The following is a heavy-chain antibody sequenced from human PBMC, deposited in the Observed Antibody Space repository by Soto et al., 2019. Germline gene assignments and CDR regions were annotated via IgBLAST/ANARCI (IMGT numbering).Heavy chain of an antibody. CDR3: SFGLVGVWSARYGDFDY. CDR2: IKSKTDGGTT. CDR1: GFTFSNAW. J-gene: IGHJ4*02. Sequence: GGSLRLSCAASGFTFSNAWMNWVRQAPGKGLEWVGRIKSKTDGGTTDYAAPVKGRFTISRDDSKNTLYLQMNSLKTEDTAVYFCSFGLVGVWSARYGDFDYWGQETLVTVSS. V-gene: IGHV3-15*07. D-gene: IGHD3-3*01.